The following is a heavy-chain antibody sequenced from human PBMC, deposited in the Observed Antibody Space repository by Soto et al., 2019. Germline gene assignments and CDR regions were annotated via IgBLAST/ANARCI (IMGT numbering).Heavy chain of an antibody. Sequence: LETLSLTCTVSGGSMSSYYWTWIRQPPGKRLEWIGYIYSSGNTNYDPSLKSRVTISLDTSKNQFSLKLSSVTAADTAVYFCARRHVLVIGAARGDAFDIWGQGTMVTVSS. CDR1: GGSMSSYY. CDR3: ARRHVLVIGAARGDAFDI. V-gene: IGHV4-59*08. J-gene: IGHJ3*02. CDR2: IYSSGNT. D-gene: IGHD2-8*02.